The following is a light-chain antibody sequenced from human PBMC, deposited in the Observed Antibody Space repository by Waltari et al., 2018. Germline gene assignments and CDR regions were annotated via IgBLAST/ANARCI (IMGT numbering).Light chain of an antibody. CDR2: DVS. CDR3: CSYAGSVV. V-gene: IGLV2-11*02. Sequence: QSARTQPRSVSGSPGQAVTIPCPGTSRDVGGYNYVSWYQQHPGKAPKLMIYDVSKRPSGVPDRFSGSKSGNTASLTISGLQAEDEADYYCCSYAGSVVFGGGTKLTVL. CDR1: SRDVGGYNY. J-gene: IGLJ2*01.